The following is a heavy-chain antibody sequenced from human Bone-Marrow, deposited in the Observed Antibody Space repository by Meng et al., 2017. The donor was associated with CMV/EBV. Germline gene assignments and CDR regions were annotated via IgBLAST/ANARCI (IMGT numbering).Heavy chain of an antibody. CDR2: ISWNSGSI. CDR1: GFTFDDYA. D-gene: IGHD2-2*01. CDR3: ARGFTRFDP. Sequence: SLKISCAASGFTFDDYAMHWVRQAPGKGLEWVSGISWNSGSIGYADSVKGRFTISRDNAKKSLYLQMNSLRAEDTAVYYCARGFTRFDPWGQGTLVTVSS. V-gene: IGHV3-9*01. J-gene: IGHJ5*02.